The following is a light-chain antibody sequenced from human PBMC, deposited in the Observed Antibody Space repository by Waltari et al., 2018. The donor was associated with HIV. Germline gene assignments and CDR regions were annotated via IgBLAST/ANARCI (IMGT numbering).Light chain of an antibody. J-gene: IGLJ3*02. Sequence: QLVLTQSPSASASLGASVKLTCTLNSGHTNYAIAWHQQQPEKGPRYLMKLNGDGSHTKGDGIPDRFSVSSSGAERYLTISSLQSDDEADYYCQSWDADIHVFGGGTKLTVL. V-gene: IGLV4-69*01. CDR3: QSWDADIHV. CDR1: SGHTNYA. CDR2: LNGDGSH.